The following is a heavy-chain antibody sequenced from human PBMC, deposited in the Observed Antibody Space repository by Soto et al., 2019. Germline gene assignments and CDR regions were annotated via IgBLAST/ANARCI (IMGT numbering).Heavy chain of an antibody. D-gene: IGHD4-17*01. V-gene: IGHV1-2*04. Sequence: ASVKVSCKASGYTFTGYYMHWVRQAPGQGLEWMGWINPNSGGTNYAQKFQGWVTMTRDTSISTAYMELSRLRSDDTAVYYCARELRGPQSPDDAFDIWGQGTMVTVSS. CDR2: INPNSGGT. CDR1: GYTFTGYY. CDR3: ARELRGPQSPDDAFDI. J-gene: IGHJ3*02.